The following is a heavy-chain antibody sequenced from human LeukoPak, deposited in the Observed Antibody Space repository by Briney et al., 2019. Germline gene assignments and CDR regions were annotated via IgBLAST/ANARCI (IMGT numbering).Heavy chain of an antibody. V-gene: IGHV3-30-3*01. Sequence: GGSLRLSCAASGFTFSSYAMHWVRRAPGKGLEWVAVISYDGSNKYYADSVKGRFTISRDNSKNTLYLQMNSLRAEDTAVYYCARDLWWGYYDSSGYHNIDYWGQGTLVTVSS. CDR2: ISYDGSNK. CDR3: ARDLWWGYYDSSGYHNIDY. J-gene: IGHJ4*02. CDR1: GFTFSSYA. D-gene: IGHD3-22*01.